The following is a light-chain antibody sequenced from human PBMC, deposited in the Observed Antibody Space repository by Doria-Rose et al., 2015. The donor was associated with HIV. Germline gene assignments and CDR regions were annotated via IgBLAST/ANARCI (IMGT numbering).Light chain of an antibody. J-gene: IGLJ2*01. CDR1: SGNIASNY. CDR3: QSYDSSNVV. V-gene: IGLV6-57*01. Sequence: TRSSGNIASNYVQWYQLRPGSSPPTVIYEDNQRPSGVPDRFSGSIDSSSNSASLTISGLKTEDEADYYCQSYDSSNVVFGGGTKLTVL. CDR2: EDN.